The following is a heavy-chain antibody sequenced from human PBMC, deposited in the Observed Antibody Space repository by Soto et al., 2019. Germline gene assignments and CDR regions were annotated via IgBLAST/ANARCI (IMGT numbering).Heavy chain of an antibody. V-gene: IGHV1-18*04. J-gene: IGHJ5*02. CDR3: ARDLLPYYYDSSGYSNWFDP. CDR1: GYTFTSYG. CDR2: ISAYNGNT. Sequence: EASVKVSCKASGYTFTSYGISWVRQAPGQGLEWMGWISAYNGNTNYAQKLQGRVTMTTDTSTSTAYMELRSLRSDDTAVYYCARDLLPYYYDSSGYSNWFDPWGQGTLVTVSS. D-gene: IGHD3-22*01.